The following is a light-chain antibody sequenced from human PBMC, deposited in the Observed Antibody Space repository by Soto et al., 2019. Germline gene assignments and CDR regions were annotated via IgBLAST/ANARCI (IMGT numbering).Light chain of an antibody. CDR1: SSDVGAYTY. J-gene: IGLJ1*01. CDR2: DVS. V-gene: IGLV2-14*03. Sequence: QSVLTQPASVSGSPGKSITISCSGTSSDVGAYTYVSWYQVHPGEPPKLVIYDVSKRPSGVSNRFSGSKSGNTASLTISGLQAEDEGDYYCSSYRSTSTLGVFGTGTKVTVL. CDR3: SSYRSTSTLGV.